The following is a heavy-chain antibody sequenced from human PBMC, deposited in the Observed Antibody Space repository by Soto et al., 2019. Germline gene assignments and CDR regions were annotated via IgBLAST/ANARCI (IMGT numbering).Heavy chain of an antibody. Sequence: PSETLSLTCAVYGGSFSGYYWSWIRQPPGKGLEWIGEINHSGSTNYNPSLKSRVTISVDTSKNQFSLKLSSVTAADTAVYYCASQAVPAASYYYYYYMDVWGKGTTVTVSS. V-gene: IGHV4-34*01. CDR3: ASQAVPAASYYYYYYMDV. D-gene: IGHD2-2*01. CDR1: GGSFSGYY. J-gene: IGHJ6*03. CDR2: INHSGST.